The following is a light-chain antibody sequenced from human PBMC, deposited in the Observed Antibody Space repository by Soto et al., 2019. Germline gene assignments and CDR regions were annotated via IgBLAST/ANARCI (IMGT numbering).Light chain of an antibody. CDR3: QQYQTYST. CDR2: DAS. Sequence: EIQMTQSPSTLSASVGDRVTITFRASQSIRSLLAWYQQKPGKAPKVLIYDASSLGSGVPSRFSGSGSGTEFTLTISSLQPDDFATYFCQQYQTYSTFGQGTRLEIK. J-gene: IGKJ5*01. CDR1: QSIRSL. V-gene: IGKV1-5*01.